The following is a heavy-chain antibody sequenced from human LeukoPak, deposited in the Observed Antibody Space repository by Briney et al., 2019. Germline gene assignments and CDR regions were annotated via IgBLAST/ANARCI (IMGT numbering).Heavy chain of an antibody. CDR1: GYTFTDYY. Sequence: ASVKVSCKASGYTFTDYYIHWVRQAPGQGLEWMGWINPNSGGTNYAQKFQGRVTMTRDKSISTAYMELSRLRSDDTAVYYCARDVDYYDSSGYYYDFDYWGQGTLVTVSS. CDR2: INPNSGGT. D-gene: IGHD3-22*01. CDR3: ARDVDYYDSSGYYYDFDY. J-gene: IGHJ4*02. V-gene: IGHV1-2*02.